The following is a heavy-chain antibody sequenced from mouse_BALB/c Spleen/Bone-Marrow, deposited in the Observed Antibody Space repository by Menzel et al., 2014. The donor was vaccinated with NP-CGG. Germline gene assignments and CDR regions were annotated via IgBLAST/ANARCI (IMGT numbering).Heavy chain of an antibody. CDR2: INPDSSTI. J-gene: IGHJ1*01. Sequence: EVQLVESGGGLVQPGGSLKLSCAASGFAFSGFWMGWVRLAPGKRLEWIGTINPDSSTINHTPSLKDKFIISRDNAKNTLYLQSRKGRSEDRGLDYCVRRNYDGIFFLGGPGPTVT. D-gene: IGHD1-1*01. CDR3: VRRNYDGIFFL. V-gene: IGHV4-1*02. CDR1: GFAFSGFW.